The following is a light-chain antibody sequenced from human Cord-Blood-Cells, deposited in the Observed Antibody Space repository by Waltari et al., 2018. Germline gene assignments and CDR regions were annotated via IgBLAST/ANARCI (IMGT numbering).Light chain of an antibody. Sequence: SYELTQPSSVSLSPGQTARITCAGDVLATKYARWFQQKPGKAPVLVIYKDRERPSGIPERFSGSSSGTTVTLTISGGQVEDEADYYCYSAADNNRGVFGGGTKLTVL. CDR2: KDR. J-gene: IGLJ2*01. V-gene: IGLV3-27*01. CDR3: YSAADNNRGV. CDR1: VLATKY.